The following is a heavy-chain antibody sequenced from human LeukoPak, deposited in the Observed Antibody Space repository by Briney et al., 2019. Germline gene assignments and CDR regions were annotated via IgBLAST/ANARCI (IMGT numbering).Heavy chain of an antibody. J-gene: IGHJ6*02. CDR3: ARDMELEMATTQAGYYGMDV. CDR2: IIPILGIA. CDR1: GGTFSSYA. D-gene: IGHD5-24*01. Sequence: SVKVSCKASGGTFSSYAISWVRQAPGQGLEWMGRIIPILGIANYAQKFQGRVTITADKSTSTAYMELSSLRSEDTAVYYCARDMELEMATTQAGYYGMDVWGQGTTVTVSS. V-gene: IGHV1-69*04.